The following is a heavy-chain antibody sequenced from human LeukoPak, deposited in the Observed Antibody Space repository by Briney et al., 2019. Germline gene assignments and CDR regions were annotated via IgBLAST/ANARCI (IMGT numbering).Heavy chain of an antibody. CDR3: ARGPSYDYVWGSYRYDYYYYMDV. V-gene: IGHV1-69*05. CDR1: GGTFSSYA. J-gene: IGHJ6*03. Sequence: ASVKVSCKASGGTFSSYAISWVRQAPGQGLEWMGGIIPIFSTANYAQKFQGRVTITTDESTSTAYMELSSLRSEDTAVYYCARGPSYDYVWGSYRYDYYYYMDVWGKGTTVTVSS. CDR2: IIPIFSTA. D-gene: IGHD3-16*02.